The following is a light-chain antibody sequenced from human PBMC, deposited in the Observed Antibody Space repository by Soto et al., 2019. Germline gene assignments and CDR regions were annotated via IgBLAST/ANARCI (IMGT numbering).Light chain of an antibody. V-gene: IGLV2-23*02. CDR1: RRDVGSYNL. J-gene: IGLJ1*01. Sequence: QSVLTQPASVSGTPGQSITFSSTVPRRDVGSYNLVSWYQQHPGKAPKLMIYEVSKRPSGVSNRFSGSKSGNSASLTISGLQAEDEADYSCCSYAGSSTYVFGTGTKVTVL. CDR3: CSYAGSSTYV. CDR2: EVS.